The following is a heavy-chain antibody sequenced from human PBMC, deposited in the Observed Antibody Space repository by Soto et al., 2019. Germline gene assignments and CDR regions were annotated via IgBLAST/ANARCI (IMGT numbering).Heavy chain of an antibody. CDR2: IYYSGST. D-gene: IGHD2-15*01. Sequence: PSETLSLTCTVSGGSISSGGYYWSWIRQHPGKGLEWIGYIYYSGSTYYNPSLKSRVTISVDTSKNQFSMELSSVNAADTAVYKFGRTYCSGGSSYFGYYYYYMDVWGKGTRVTVS. CDR1: GGSISSGGYY. J-gene: IGHJ6*03. V-gene: IGHV4-31*03. CDR3: GRTYCSGGSSYFGYYYYYMDV.